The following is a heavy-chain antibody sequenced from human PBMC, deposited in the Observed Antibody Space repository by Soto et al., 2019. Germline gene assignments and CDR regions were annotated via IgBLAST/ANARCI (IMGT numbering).Heavy chain of an antibody. CDR3: ASSHYYYDSSGYYGLFGY. D-gene: IGHD3-22*01. V-gene: IGHV6-1*01. J-gene: IGHJ4*02. CDR2: TYYRSKWYN. Sequence: SQTLSLTCAISGDSVSSNSAAWNWIRQSPSRGLEWLGRTYYRSKWYNDYAVSVKSRITINPDTSKNQFSLQLNSVTPEDTAVYYCASSHYYYDSSGYYGLFGYWGQGTLVTVSS. CDR1: GDSVSSNSAA.